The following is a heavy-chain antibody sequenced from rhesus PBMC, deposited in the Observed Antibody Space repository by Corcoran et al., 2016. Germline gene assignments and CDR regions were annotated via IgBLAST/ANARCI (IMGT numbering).Heavy chain of an antibody. CDR1: GVSISDNFC. J-gene: IGHJ3*01. D-gene: IGHD4-23*01. Sequence: QVQLQESGPGQGKPSETLSLTCSVSGVSISDNFCWSWIRQPPGKGLTWIGNSCGGCAYSSYRPSLRSLVTISRDTSKNQISLNLKSATAANTAVYYCLRENTGTGPCFFDIWGQGLRVTVST. CDR2: SCGGCAYS. CDR3: LRENTGTGPCFFDI. V-gene: IGHV4-106*01.